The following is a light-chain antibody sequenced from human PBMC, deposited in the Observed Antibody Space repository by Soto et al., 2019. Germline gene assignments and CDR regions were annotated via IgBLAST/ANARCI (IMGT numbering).Light chain of an antibody. V-gene: IGLV4-69*01. CDR2: LNSDGSH. CDR1: SGHSSYA. CDR3: QTWGTDIVV. Sequence: QPVLTQSASASASMGASVKLTCTLSSGHSSYAIAWHQQQPEKGPRYLMKLNSDGSHSKGDGIPDRFSGSSSGAERYLTISSLQSEDEADYYCQTWGTDIVVFGGGTKLTV. J-gene: IGLJ2*01.